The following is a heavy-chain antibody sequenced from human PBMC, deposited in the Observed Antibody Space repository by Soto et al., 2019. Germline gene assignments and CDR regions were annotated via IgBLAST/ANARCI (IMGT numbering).Heavy chain of an antibody. CDR1: GFSFSSYD. V-gene: IGHV3-23*01. D-gene: IGHD5-12*01. CDR3: AKGSIEYSASVDN. Sequence: DVQLLESGGGLVQPGGSLRLSCAASGFSFSSYDMVWVRQAPGKGLEWVAVISARGGSSYFADSGKGRFTLSRDNSKKVLSLEMHSLRAEATAIYFCAKGSIEYSASVDNWGQGTLVVVSS. CDR2: ISARGGSS. J-gene: IGHJ4*02.